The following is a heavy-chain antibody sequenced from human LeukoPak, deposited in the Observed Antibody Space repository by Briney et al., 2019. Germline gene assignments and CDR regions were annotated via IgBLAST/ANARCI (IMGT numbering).Heavy chain of an antibody. J-gene: IGHJ4*02. V-gene: IGHV3-33*01. CDR1: GFTFSSDG. D-gene: IGHD2-15*01. Sequence: QPGRSLRLSCAASGFTFSSDGMHWIRQAPGKGLEWVAVIWYDGSNKYYGDSVKGRFTISRDNPKNTLYLQMNSLRVEDTAIYYCAREKCSGGTCYSTVDYWGQGTLVTVSS. CDR3: AREKCSGGTCYSTVDY. CDR2: IWYDGSNK.